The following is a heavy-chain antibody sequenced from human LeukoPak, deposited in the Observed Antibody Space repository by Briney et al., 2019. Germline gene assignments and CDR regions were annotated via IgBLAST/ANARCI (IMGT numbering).Heavy chain of an antibody. V-gene: IGHV3-23*01. CDR3: AKSKGQGYCTNGVCYGGFDY. D-gene: IGHD2-8*01. Sequence: GGSLRLSCAASGFTFSRYAMNWVRQAPGKGLEWVSAISGSGDSAYYADSVKGRFTISGDNSKNTLYLQMNSLRAEDTAVYYCAKSKGQGYCTNGVCYGGFDYWGQGTLVTVSS. J-gene: IGHJ4*02. CDR2: ISGSGDSA. CDR1: GFTFSRYA.